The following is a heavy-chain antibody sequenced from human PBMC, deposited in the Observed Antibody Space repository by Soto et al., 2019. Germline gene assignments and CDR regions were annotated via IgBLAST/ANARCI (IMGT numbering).Heavy chain of an antibody. CDR1: GYTFTSYA. Sequence: ASVKVFCKASGYTFTSYAMHWLRQSPGQRLEWMGWINAGNGNTKYSQKFQGRVTITRDTSASTAYMELSSLRSEDTAVYYCARDPVHTRYYYGMDVWGQGTTVTVSS. CDR3: ARDPVHTRYYYGMDV. J-gene: IGHJ6*02. CDR2: INAGNGNT. V-gene: IGHV1-3*01.